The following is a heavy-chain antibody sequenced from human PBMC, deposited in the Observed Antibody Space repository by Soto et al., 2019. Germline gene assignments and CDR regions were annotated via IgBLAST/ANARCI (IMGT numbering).Heavy chain of an antibody. CDR1: GFTFSSYA. J-gene: IGHJ4*02. CDR2: ISGSGGST. V-gene: IGHV3-23*01. D-gene: IGHD5-12*01. Sequence: GGSLRLSCAASGFTFSSYATSWVRQAPGKGLEWVSAISGSGGSTYYADSVKGRFTISRDNSKNTLYLQMNSLRAEDTAVYYCARDWYSGYDPGDYWGQGTLVTVSS. CDR3: ARDWYSGYDPGDY.